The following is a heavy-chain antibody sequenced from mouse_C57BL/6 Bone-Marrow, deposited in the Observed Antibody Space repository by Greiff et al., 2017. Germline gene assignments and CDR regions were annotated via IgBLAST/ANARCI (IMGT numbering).Heavy chain of an antibody. V-gene: IGHV1-7*01. CDR1: GYTFTSYW. CDR2: INPSSGYT. CDR3: ERLKDGGSSYGDFDV. Sequence: VKLMESGAELAKPGASVKLSCTASGYTFTSYWMPWVKQSPGQGLEWIGYINPSSGYTKYNQKFKDKSTLTADKSYSTENMQLSSLTYEDSAVYYSERLKDGGSSYGDFDVWGTGTTVTVSS. D-gene: IGHD1-1*01. J-gene: IGHJ1*03.